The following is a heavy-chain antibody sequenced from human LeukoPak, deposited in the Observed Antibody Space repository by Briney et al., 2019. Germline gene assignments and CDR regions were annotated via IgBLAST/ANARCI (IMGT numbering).Heavy chain of an antibody. CDR1: GFTFSSYT. CDR3: ARSTGSLAVAGPFDY. D-gene: IGHD6-19*01. CDR2: ISSSSSYI. J-gene: IGHJ4*02. V-gene: IGHV3-21*01. Sequence: PGGSLRLSCAASGFTFSSYTLNWVRQAPGKGLEWVSSISSSSSYIYYADSVKGRFTISRDNAKNSVYLQMNSLRAEDTAAYYCARSTGSLAVAGPFDYWGQGTLVTVSS.